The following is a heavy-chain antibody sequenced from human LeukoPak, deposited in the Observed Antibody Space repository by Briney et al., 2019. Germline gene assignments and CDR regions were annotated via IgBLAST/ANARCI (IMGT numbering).Heavy chain of an antibody. Sequence: PGGSLRLSCAASGFSVSNYMTWVRQAPGKGLEWVAVIWYDGSNKYYADSVKGRFTISRDNSKNTLYLQMNSLRAEDTAVYYCGRGYYGDYGYGMDVWGQGTTVTVSS. V-gene: IGHV3-33*08. CDR2: IWYDGSNK. J-gene: IGHJ6*02. D-gene: IGHD4-17*01. CDR3: GRGYYGDYGYGMDV. CDR1: GFSVSNY.